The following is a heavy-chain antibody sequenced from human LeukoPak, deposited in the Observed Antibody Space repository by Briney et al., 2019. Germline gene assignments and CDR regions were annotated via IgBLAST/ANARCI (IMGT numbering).Heavy chain of an antibody. D-gene: IGHD2-2*01. CDR3: AREPRYCSSTSCYDLSFDY. J-gene: IGHJ4*02. V-gene: IGHV3-33*01. Sequence: GGSLRLSCAASGFTFSSYGMHWVRQAPGKGLEWVAVIWYDGSNKYYADSVKGRFTISRDNSKNTLYLQMNSLRAEDTAVYYYAREPRYCSSTSCYDLSFDYRGQGTLVTVSS. CDR2: IWYDGSNK. CDR1: GFTFSSYG.